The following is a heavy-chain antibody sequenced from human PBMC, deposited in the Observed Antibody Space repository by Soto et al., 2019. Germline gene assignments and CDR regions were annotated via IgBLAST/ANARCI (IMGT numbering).Heavy chain of an antibody. CDR1: GFTFRSYA. D-gene: IGHD3-9*01. Sequence: GGSLRLSCAASGFTFRSYAMHWVRKAPGKGLEYVSAISSNGGSTYYANSVKGRFTISRDNSKNTPYLQMGSLRAEDMAVYYCARDGSKLRYFDWLSRWNYYYYGMDVWGQGTTVTVSS. V-gene: IGHV3-64*01. CDR3: ARDGSKLRYFDWLSRWNYYYYGMDV. J-gene: IGHJ6*02. CDR2: ISSNGGST.